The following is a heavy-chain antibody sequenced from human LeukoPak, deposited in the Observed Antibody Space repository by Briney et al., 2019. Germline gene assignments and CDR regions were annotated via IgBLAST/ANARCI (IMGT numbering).Heavy chain of an antibody. D-gene: IGHD5-18*01. CDR1: GFTFSSYS. CDR2: ISSSSSYI. V-gene: IGHV3-21*01. J-gene: IGHJ3*02. Sequence: GGSLRLSCAASGFTFSSYSMNWVRQAPGKGLEWVSSISSSSSYIYYADSVKGRFTISRDNAKNSLYLQMNSLRAEDTAVYYCARDHSYGDAFDIWGQRTMVTVSS. CDR3: ARDHSYGDAFDI.